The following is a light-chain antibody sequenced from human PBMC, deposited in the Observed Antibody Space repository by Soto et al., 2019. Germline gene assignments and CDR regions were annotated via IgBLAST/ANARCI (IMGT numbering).Light chain of an antibody. CDR2: TNN. J-gene: IGLJ2*01. CDR3: AAWDDSLNGPVV. Sequence: QSVLTQPPSASGTPGQRVTISCSGSSSNIGNNAVNWYQQLPGTAPKLLIYTNNQRPSGVPDRFSGSKSGTSASLAISGLQSEDEADYYCAAWDDSLNGPVVFGGGTKVTVL. V-gene: IGLV1-44*01. CDR1: SSNIGNNA.